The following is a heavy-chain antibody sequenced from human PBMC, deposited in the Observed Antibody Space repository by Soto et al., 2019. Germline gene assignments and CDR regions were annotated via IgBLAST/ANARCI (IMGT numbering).Heavy chain of an antibody. Sequence: QVQLQESGPGLVKPSQTLSLNCTVSGGSISSGDYYWSWIRQPPGKGLEWIGYIYYSGSTYYNPSLKSRVTISVDTSKNQFSLKLSSVTAADTAVYYCARAMVVTQNWFDPWGQGTLVTVSS. CDR3: ARAMVVTQNWFDP. V-gene: IGHV4-30-4*01. J-gene: IGHJ5*02. D-gene: IGHD2-21*02. CDR2: IYYSGST. CDR1: GGSISSGDYY.